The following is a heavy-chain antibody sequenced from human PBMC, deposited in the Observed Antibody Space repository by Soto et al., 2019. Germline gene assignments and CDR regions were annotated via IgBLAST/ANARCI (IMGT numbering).Heavy chain of an antibody. D-gene: IGHD6-6*01. CDR3: GRGSSLTKVEY. CDR2: IIPIFGPA. J-gene: IGHJ4*02. CDR1: GGSVSNSA. Sequence: QVQLVQSGSEVKKPGSSVRVCCKASGGSVSNSAISWLRQAPGQGLEWMGGIIPIFGPAIYARKFQGRFTISADESTGTAYMELNNVRSDDTAVYYCGRGSSLTKVEYWGQGTLVTVSS. V-gene: IGHV1-69*01.